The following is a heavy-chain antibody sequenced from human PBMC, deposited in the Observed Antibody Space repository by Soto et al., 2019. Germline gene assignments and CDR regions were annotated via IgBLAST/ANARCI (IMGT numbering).Heavy chain of an antibody. J-gene: IGHJ3*02. CDR3: ARGGGGYSMDEFDI. CDR1: GGSINNYY. Sequence: SETLSLTCTVSGGSINNYYWSWIRQSPGKGLEWIGYISYIGTTNYNPSLKSRVTISVDPSKNQFSLRLSSVTAADTAVYYCARGGGGYSMDEFDIWGQGTMLTVSS. V-gene: IGHV4-59*01. D-gene: IGHD4-4*01. CDR2: ISYIGTT.